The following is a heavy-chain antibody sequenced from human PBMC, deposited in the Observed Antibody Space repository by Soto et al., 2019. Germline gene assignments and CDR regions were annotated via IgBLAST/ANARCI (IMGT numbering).Heavy chain of an antibody. CDR3: ARGKYSGSYYDWFDP. CDR2: IYYSGTT. D-gene: IGHD1-26*01. V-gene: IGHV4-59*01. CDR1: GVSISTYY. J-gene: IGHJ5*02. Sequence: SETLPLTCTVSGVSISTYYWSCIRQPPGKGLEWIGYIYYSGTTNYNPSLKSRATISVDTSKNQFSLKLSSVTAADTAVYYCARGKYSGSYYDWFDPWGQGTLVTVSS.